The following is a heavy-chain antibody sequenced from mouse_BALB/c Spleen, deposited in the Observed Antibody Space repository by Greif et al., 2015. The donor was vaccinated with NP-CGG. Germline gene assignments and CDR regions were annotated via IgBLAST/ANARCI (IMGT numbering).Heavy chain of an antibody. CDR3: ARGKNSGPYAMGY. D-gene: IGHD3-1*01. J-gene: IGHJ4*01. CDR2: ISSGGSYT. V-gene: IGHV5-9-4*01. Sequence: EVKVVESGGGLVKPGGSLKLSCAASGFTFSSYAMSWVRQSPEKRLEWVAEISSGGSYTYYPDTVTGRFTISGDNAKNTLYLEMSSLRSEDTAMYYCARGKNSGPYAMGYWGQGTSVTVSS. CDR1: GFTFSSYA.